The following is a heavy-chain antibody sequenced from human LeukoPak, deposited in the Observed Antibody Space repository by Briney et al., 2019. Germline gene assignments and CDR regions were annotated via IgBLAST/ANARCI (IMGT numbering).Heavy chain of an antibody. CDR1: GFTFSSYS. V-gene: IGHV3-21*01. CDR3: AKVQDTAMANYYYYYMDV. J-gene: IGHJ6*03. CDR2: ISSSSSYI. Sequence: GGSLRLSCAASGFTFSSYSMNWVRQAPGKGLEWVSSISSSSSYIYYTVSVKGRFTISRGNSKNTLYLQMNSLRAEDTAVYYCAKVQDTAMANYYYYYMDVWGKGTTVTVSS. D-gene: IGHD5-18*01.